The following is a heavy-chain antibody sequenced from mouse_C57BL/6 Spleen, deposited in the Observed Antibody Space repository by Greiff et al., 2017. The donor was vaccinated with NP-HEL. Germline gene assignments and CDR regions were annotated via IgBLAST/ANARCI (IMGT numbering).Heavy chain of an antibody. CDR1: GYTFTSYW. CDR2: IDPSDSYT. CDR3: ARHGIYYDYDGFAY. D-gene: IGHD2-4*01. J-gene: IGHJ3*01. Sequence: QVQLQQPGAELVMPGASVKLSCKASGYTFTSYWMHWVKQRPGQGLEWIGEIDPSDSYTNYNQKFKDKATLTADKSSSTVYMELSRLTSEDSAVYFCARHGIYYDYDGFAYWGQGTLVTVSA. V-gene: IGHV1-69*01.